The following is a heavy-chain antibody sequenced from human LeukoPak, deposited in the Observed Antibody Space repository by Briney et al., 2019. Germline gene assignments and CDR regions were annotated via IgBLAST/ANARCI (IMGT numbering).Heavy chain of an antibody. CDR1: VFTFSSYA. J-gene: IGHJ4*02. V-gene: IGHV3-23*01. CDR3: AQDQLERRAYYFDY. CDR2: ISGSGGST. D-gene: IGHD1-1*01. Sequence: GGSLRLSCAAPVFTFSSYAMSWVRQAPGKGLEWVSAISGSGGSTYYADSVKARFTISRDNSKNTLYLQMNNLRAEDTAIYYCAQDQLERRAYYFDYWGLGTLVTVSS.